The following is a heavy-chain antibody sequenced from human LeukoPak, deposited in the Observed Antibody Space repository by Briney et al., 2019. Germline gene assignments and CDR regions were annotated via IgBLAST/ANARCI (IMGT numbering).Heavy chain of an antibody. J-gene: IGHJ4*02. D-gene: IGHD6-13*01. CDR3: ARVYTTSSSWYGDFDY. CDR1: GFTFSSYS. CDR2: ISSSSSTI. V-gene: IGHV3-48*01. Sequence: GGSLRLSCAASGFTFSSYSMNWVRQAPGKGLEWVSYISSSSSTIYYADSVKGRFTISRDNAKNSLYLQMNSLRAEDTAVYYCARVYTTSSSWYGDFDYWGQGTLVTVSS.